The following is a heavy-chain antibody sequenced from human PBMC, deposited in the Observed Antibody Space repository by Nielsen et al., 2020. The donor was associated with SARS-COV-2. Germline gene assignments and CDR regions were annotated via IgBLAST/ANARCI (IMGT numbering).Heavy chain of an antibody. Sequence: GGSLRLSCAASGFTFSSYSMNWVRQAPGKGLEWVSYISSSSSTIYYADSVKGRFTISRDNSKNTLYLQMNSLRAEDTAVYYCAKREEVTIYYYYYYYMDVWGKGTTVTVSS. CDR2: ISSSSSTI. V-gene: IGHV3-48*01. CDR1: GFTFSSYS. CDR3: AKREEVTIYYYYYYYMDV. D-gene: IGHD4-11*01. J-gene: IGHJ6*03.